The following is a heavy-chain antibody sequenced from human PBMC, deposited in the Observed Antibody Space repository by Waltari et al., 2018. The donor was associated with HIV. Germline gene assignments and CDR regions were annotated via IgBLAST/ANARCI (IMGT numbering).Heavy chain of an antibody. Sequence: EVQLVASGGGLVQPGGSLTRACAASGFTFRSYSMNWARQGPGKGLEWVSYISSSSSTIYYADSVKGRFTISRDNAKNSLYLQMNSLRAEDTAVYYCARDTPTGTSDYWGQGTLVTVSS. V-gene: IGHV3-48*01. J-gene: IGHJ4*02. D-gene: IGHD1-1*01. CDR3: ARDTPTGTSDY. CDR1: GFTFRSYS. CDR2: ISSSSSTI.